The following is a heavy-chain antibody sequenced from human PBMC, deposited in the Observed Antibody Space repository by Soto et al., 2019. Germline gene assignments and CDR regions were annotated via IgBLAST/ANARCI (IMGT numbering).Heavy chain of an antibody. CDR1: GFTFSDYY. Sequence: GGSLRLSFAASGFTFSDYYMSWIRQAPGKGLKWVSYISSSGSTIYYADSVKGRFTISRDNSKNTLYLQMNSLRAEDTAVYYCARDRVMGATNYFDYWGQGTLVTVSS. J-gene: IGHJ4*02. CDR2: ISSSGSTI. V-gene: IGHV3-11*04. D-gene: IGHD1-26*01. CDR3: ARDRVMGATNYFDY.